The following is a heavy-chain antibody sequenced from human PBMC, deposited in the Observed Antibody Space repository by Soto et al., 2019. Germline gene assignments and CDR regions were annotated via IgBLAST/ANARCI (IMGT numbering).Heavy chain of an antibody. J-gene: IGHJ4*02. Sequence: QVQLQESGPGLVKPSQTLSLTCTVSGGSISSGGYYWSWIRQHPGKGLEWIGYIYYSGSTYYNPALNDRVTISVDTSKNPFSLKLRSVTAADTAVYYCARAREGATTPQFDYWGQGTLVTVSS. V-gene: IGHV4-31*03. CDR1: GGSISSGGYY. D-gene: IGHD1-7*01. CDR3: ARAREGATTPQFDY. CDR2: IYYSGST.